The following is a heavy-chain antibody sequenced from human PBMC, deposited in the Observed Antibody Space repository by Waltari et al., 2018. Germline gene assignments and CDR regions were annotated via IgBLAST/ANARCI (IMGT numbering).Heavy chain of an antibody. D-gene: IGHD3-22*01. CDR1: GGAFSGYY. Sequence: QVQLQQWGAGLLKPSETLSLTCAVYGGAFSGYYWSWIRQPPGKGLEWMGEINHGASPTPDPSLKSLSTISVAASTDQFSLNLSFVTAADTAVYYCARCRGYYDSSGYYGYWGQGTLVTVSS. J-gene: IGHJ4*02. V-gene: IGHV4-34*04. CDR3: ARCRGYYDSSGYYGY. CDR2: INHGASP.